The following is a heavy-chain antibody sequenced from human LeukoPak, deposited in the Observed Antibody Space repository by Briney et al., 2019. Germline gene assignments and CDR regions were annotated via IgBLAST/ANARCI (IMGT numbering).Heavy chain of an antibody. CDR1: GYTFTSYG. CDR3: ARDCSGGSCYPGYYGMDV. V-gene: IGHV1-18*01. J-gene: IGHJ6*02. D-gene: IGHD2-15*01. CDR2: ISAYNGNT. Sequence: GASVKVSFRASGYTFTSYGISWVRQAPGQGLEWMGWISAYNGNTNYAQKLQGRVTMTTDTSTSTAYMELRSLRSDDTAVYYCARDCSGGSCYPGYYGMDVWGQGTTVTVSS.